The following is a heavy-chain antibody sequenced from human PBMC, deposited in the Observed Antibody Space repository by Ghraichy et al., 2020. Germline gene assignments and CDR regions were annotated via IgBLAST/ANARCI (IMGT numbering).Heavy chain of an antibody. CDR2: IYYSGST. CDR3: ATQWRRGNAFDI. Sequence: SETLSLTCTVSGGSISSYYWSWIRQPPGKGLEWIGYIYYSGSTNYNPSLKSRVTISVDTSKNQFSLKLSSVTAADTAVYYCATQWRRGNAFDIWGQGTMVTVSS. V-gene: IGHV4-59*01. J-gene: IGHJ3*02. D-gene: IGHD6-19*01. CDR1: GGSISSYY.